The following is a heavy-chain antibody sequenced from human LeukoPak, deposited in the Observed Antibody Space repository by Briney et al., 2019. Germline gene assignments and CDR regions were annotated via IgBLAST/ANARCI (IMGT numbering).Heavy chain of an antibody. Sequence: GGSLRLSCAASGFTVSSNYMSWVRQAPGKGLEWVSVIYSGGSTYYADSVEGRFTISRDNSKNTLYLQMNSLRAEDTAVYYCARDPDYDILTGYYNKPHFDHWGQGTLVTVSS. V-gene: IGHV3-53*01. CDR1: GFTVSSNY. D-gene: IGHD3-9*01. J-gene: IGHJ4*02. CDR2: IYSGGST. CDR3: ARDPDYDILTGYYNKPHFDH.